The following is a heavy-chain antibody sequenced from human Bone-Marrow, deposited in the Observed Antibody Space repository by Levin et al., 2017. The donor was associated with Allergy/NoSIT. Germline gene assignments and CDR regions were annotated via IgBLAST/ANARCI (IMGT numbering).Heavy chain of an antibody. CDR2: ISSSGSNI. Sequence: GGSLRLSCTVSGFTFSDDYMNWIRQSPGKGLEWVAYISSSGSNIFYADSVKGRFTISRDNAKNSLYLQMNSLRAEDTALYYCARGLLGVGAVDYWGQGTLVTVSS. CDR1: GFTFSDDY. J-gene: IGHJ4*02. CDR3: ARGLLGVGAVDY. D-gene: IGHD1-26*01. V-gene: IGHV3-11*01.